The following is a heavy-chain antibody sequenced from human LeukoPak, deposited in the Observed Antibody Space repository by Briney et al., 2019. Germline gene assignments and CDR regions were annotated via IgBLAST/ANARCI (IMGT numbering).Heavy chain of an antibody. Sequence: SVRVSCKASGGTFSSYAISWVRQAPGQGLEWMGGIIPIFGTANYAQKFQGRVTITADESTSTAYMELSSLRSEDTAVYYCARGPLGYGSGSYSYVDYWGQGTLVTVSS. V-gene: IGHV1-69*01. D-gene: IGHD3-10*01. CDR3: ARGPLGYGSGSYSYVDY. CDR2: IIPIFGTA. J-gene: IGHJ4*02. CDR1: GGTFSSYA.